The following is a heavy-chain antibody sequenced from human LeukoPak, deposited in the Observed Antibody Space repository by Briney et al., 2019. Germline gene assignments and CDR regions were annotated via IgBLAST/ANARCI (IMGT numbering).Heavy chain of an antibody. CDR1: GFTFSSYS. D-gene: IGHD4-11*01. V-gene: IGHV3-21*06. J-gene: IGHJ4*02. CDR3: ATDLTTVTTALFVY. Sequence: GGSLRLSFAASGFTFSSYSMNWVRQAPGKGLEWVSSISGSSTYIYYEDSVKDRFTIYRNNAKNSLYLQINNLRAKDTAVYYCATDLTTVTTALFVYWGQGALVTVSS. CDR2: ISGSSTYI.